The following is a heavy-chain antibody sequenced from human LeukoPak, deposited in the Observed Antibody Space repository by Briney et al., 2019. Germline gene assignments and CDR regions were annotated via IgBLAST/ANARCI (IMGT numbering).Heavy chain of an antibody. Sequence: GGSLRLSCAAPGFTFSNYEMNWVRQAPGKGLEWVSYISSSGSTRTYADSVKGRFTISRDNAKNSLSLEMNSLRAEDTAVYYCAREIVSAVAGNFDYWGQGTLVTVSS. CDR2: ISSSGSTR. J-gene: IGHJ4*02. CDR3: AREIVSAVAGNFDY. D-gene: IGHD6-19*01. V-gene: IGHV3-48*03. CDR1: GFTFSNYE.